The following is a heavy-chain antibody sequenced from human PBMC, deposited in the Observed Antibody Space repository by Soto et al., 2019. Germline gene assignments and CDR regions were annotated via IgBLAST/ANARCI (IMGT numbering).Heavy chain of an antibody. CDR3: ARASIRGGNFASHFGMDV. D-gene: IGHD4-4*01. Sequence: SETLSLTCSVSGGSMSSYYWTWIRQSPGKGLEWIGYMYYSGSTDYNHSLKSRVTISVDTSNNQFSLKLNSVTAADTAVYYCARASIRGGNFASHFGMDVWGQGTTVPVSS. CDR2: MYYSGST. J-gene: IGHJ6*02. CDR1: GGSMSSYY. V-gene: IGHV4-59*01.